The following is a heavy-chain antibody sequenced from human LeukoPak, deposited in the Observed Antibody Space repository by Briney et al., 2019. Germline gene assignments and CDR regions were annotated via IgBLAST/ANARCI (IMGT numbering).Heavy chain of an antibody. J-gene: IGHJ5*02. CDR3: ARVTMVAGASYNWFVV. D-gene: IGHD2-15*01. CDR2: INHSGTT. V-gene: IGHV4-34*01. Sequence: SETLSLTCAVYGGSFSGYYWSWIRQPPGKGLEWIGEINHSGTTNYNPSLKSRVTISVDTSKNQLSLKLSSVTAADTAVYYCARVTMVAGASYNWFVVWGQGTLVTVST. CDR1: GGSFSGYY.